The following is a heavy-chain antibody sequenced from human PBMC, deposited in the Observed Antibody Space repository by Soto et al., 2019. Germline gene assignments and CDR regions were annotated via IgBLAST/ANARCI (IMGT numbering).Heavy chain of an antibody. J-gene: IGHJ5*02. V-gene: IGHV3-48*02. CDR3: ARCRYSYGYDFAP. CDR1: GFSFSNYG. D-gene: IGHD5-18*01. CDR2: ISGSGTNI. Sequence: DVHLVESGGGLVQPGGSLRLSCAASGFSFSNYGMSWVRQAPGKGLEWVSHISGSGTNIYYAGSVKGRFTVSRDIAKNSLFLQMNSLRDEDTAVYYCARCRYSYGYDFAPWGQGTLVTVSS.